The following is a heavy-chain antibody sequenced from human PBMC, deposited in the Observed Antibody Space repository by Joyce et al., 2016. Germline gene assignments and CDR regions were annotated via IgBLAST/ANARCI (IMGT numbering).Heavy chain of an antibody. Sequence: QVQLQQWGTGLLKPSETLSLTCAADDGSFSSRFWSWIRQAPGQGLEWIGQIDRRGPTTSNPAFRSRVTISLDMPQNHLSLRLTSVTAADTAIYYCAPHCDGNACYFRFDPWGQGTLVTVSS. CDR3: APHCDGNACYFRFDP. J-gene: IGHJ5*02. CDR2: IDRRGPT. V-gene: IGHV4-34*01. D-gene: IGHD2-15*01. CDR1: DGSFSSRF.